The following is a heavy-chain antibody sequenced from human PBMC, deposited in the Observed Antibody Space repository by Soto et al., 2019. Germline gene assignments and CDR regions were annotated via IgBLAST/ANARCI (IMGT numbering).Heavy chain of an antibody. Sequence: QVQLVESGGGVVQPGRSLRLSCAASGFTFSSYGMHWVRQAPGKGLEWVAVIWYDGSNKYYADSVKGRFTISRDNSKNTLYLQMNSLRAEDTSGYYCARQSPVYSYGPGWVAYWGQGTLVTVSS. CDR2: IWYDGSNK. V-gene: IGHV3-33*08. J-gene: IGHJ4*02. D-gene: IGHD5-18*01. CDR3: ARQSPVYSYGPGWVAY. CDR1: GFTFSSYG.